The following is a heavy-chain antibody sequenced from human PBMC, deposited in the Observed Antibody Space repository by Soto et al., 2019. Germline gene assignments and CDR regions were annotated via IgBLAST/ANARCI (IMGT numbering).Heavy chain of an antibody. CDR1: GGSFSGYY. CDR2: INHSGST. J-gene: IGHJ4*02. V-gene: IGHV4-34*01. Sequence: QVHLQQWGAGLLKPSETLSLTCAVYGGSFSGYYWSWIRQPPGQGLEGIGEINHSGSTNYNPSLKSRVPIAVDTSKNQFSLKLSSVTAADTAVYYCARGRLGSYYYGSGSYMSFDYWGQGTLVTVSS. D-gene: IGHD3-10*01. CDR3: ARGRLGSYYYGSGSYMSFDY.